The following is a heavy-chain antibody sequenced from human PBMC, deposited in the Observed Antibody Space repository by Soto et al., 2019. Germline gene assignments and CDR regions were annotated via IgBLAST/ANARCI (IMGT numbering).Heavy chain of an antibody. J-gene: IGHJ4*02. V-gene: IGHV3-30-3*01. CDR2: ISYDGSNK. D-gene: IGHD6-19*01. CDR3: ARVPGAIAVAGTGGYFDY. Sequence: QVQLVESEGGVVQPGRSLRLSCAASGFTFSSYAMHWVRQAPGKGLEWVAVISYDGSNKYYADSVKGRFTISRDNSKNTLYLQMNSLRAEDTAVYYCARVPGAIAVAGTGGYFDYWGQGTLVTVSS. CDR1: GFTFSSYA.